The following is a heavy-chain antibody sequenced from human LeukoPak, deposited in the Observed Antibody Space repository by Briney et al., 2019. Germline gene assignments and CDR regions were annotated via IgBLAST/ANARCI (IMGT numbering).Heavy chain of an antibody. J-gene: IGHJ5*02. CDR3: AREGYYGSGSHPWFDP. CDR2: ISSSGSTI. V-gene: IGHV3-48*03. D-gene: IGHD3-10*01. CDR1: GFTFSSYE. Sequence: GGSLRLSCAASGFTFSSYEMNWVRQAPGKGLEWVSYISSSGSTIYYADSVKGRFTISRDNAKNSLYPQMNSLRAEDTAVYYCAREGYYGSGSHPWFDPWGQGTLVTVSS.